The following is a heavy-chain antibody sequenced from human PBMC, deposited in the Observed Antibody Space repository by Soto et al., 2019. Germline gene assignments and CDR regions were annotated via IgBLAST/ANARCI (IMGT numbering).Heavy chain of an antibody. CDR3: ATGTAGDSSGYWVY. CDR2: IIPVLGTE. J-gene: IGHJ4*02. CDR1: GGTFSSYA. D-gene: IGHD3-22*01. Sequence: QVQLVQSGAEVKKPGSSVKVSWRASGGTFSSYAINWVRQAPGQGLEWMGGIIPVLGTEDYSQKFQGRVTITADESTSTAYMELSSLRSEDAAVYYCATGTAGDSSGYWVYWGQGTLVTVSS. V-gene: IGHV1-69*01.